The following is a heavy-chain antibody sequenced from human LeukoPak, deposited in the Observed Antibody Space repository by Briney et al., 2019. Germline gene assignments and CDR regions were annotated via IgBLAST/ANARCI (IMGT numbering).Heavy chain of an antibody. CDR1: GGSISSYY. J-gene: IGHJ4*02. CDR2: IYQSGST. D-gene: IGHD6-13*01. CDR3: AREVIATSGPDY. Sequence: YPSETLSLTCTVSGGSISSYYWSWIRQPPGKGLEWIGYIYQSGSTYYTPSLRSRVTMSVDRSKNQFSLKVRSVTAADTAIYYCAREVIATSGPDYWGQGTLVIVSS. V-gene: IGHV4-59*12.